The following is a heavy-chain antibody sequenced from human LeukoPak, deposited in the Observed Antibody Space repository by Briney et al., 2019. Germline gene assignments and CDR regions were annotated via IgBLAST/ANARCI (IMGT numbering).Heavy chain of an antibody. CDR1: GFTFSTYS. V-gene: IGHV3-21*01. Sequence: GGSLRLSCAASGFTFSTYSMNWVRQAPGKGLEWVSSISTSSIYICYAESMKGRFTISRDNPKNSLYLQMNSLRAEDTAVYYCAREGYYDSRGLFDPWGQGTLVTVSS. D-gene: IGHD3-22*01. J-gene: IGHJ5*02. CDR3: AREGYYDSRGLFDP. CDR2: ISTSSIYI.